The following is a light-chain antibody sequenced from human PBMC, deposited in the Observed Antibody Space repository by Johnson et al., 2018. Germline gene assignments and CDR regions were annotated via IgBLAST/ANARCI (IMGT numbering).Light chain of an antibody. CDR1: SSNIGNNY. V-gene: IGLV1-51*02. CDR3: GTWDSSLSAGNV. J-gene: IGLJ1*01. Sequence: QSVLTQPPSVSAAPGQKVTISCSGSSSNIGNNYVSWYQQLPGTAPKLLIYENNKRPSGIPDRFSGPKSGTSATLGITGLKTGDEADYYCGTWDSSLSAGNVFGTGTKVTVL. CDR2: ENN.